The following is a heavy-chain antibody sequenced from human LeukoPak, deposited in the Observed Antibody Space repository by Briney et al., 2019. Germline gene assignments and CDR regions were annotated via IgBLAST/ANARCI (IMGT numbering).Heavy chain of an antibody. D-gene: IGHD2-21*02. V-gene: IGHV1-2*02. J-gene: IGHJ6*04. CDR3: ARDNREVRGGDCFDV. CDR1: GYTFTDYY. Sequence: GSVKDTCKASGYTFTDYYIHWVRQAPGQGLEWMGWINPNSGVTNYAQKFQERVTMTRDTSITTALMELRRLRSDDKAVYYCARDNREVRGGDCFDVWGKGTTVTVSS. CDR2: INPNSGVT.